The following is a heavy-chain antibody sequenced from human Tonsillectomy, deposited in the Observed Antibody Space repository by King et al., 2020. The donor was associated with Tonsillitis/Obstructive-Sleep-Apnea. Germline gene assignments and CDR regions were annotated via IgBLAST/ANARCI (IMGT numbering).Heavy chain of an antibody. Sequence: VQLVESGGGLVQPGGSLRLSCEVSGFAFSTKAMSWVRQAPGKGLEWVSSISNTGNSPYYADSVKGRFTISRDNSKNAIFLQMNSLRAEDAAIYYCVKGILWFGEEDVWGKGTTVIVSS. CDR2: ISNTGNSP. D-gene: IGHD3-10*01. CDR3: VKGILWFGEEDV. CDR1: GFAFSTKA. J-gene: IGHJ6*03. V-gene: IGHV3-23*04.